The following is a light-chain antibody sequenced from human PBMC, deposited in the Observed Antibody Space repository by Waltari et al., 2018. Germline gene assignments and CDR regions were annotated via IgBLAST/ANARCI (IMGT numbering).Light chain of an antibody. CDR1: HDVSHF. Sequence: DIQLTPSPSSLPASVGDSVPLTCRASHDVSHFLAWFQQNPGRAPKSLIFAASSLQSGVPSMFSGSGSGTDFTLTINSLQPEDFATYYCQQYNSYPLTFGGGTKVEIK. CDR2: AAS. J-gene: IGKJ4*01. CDR3: QQYNSYPLT. V-gene: IGKV1-16*01.